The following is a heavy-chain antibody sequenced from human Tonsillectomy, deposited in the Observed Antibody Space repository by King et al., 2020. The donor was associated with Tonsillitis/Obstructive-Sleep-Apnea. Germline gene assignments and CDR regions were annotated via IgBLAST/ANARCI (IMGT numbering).Heavy chain of an antibody. D-gene: IGHD3-10*01. V-gene: IGHV2-5*02. CDR1: GFSLSTSGVG. J-gene: IGHJ6*03. Sequence: ITLKESGPTLVKPTQTLTLTCTFSGFSLSTSGVGVGWIRQPPGKALEWLALIYWDDDKRYSPSLKSRLTITKDTSKNQVVLTMTNMDPVDTATYYCTHSSRIWFGDPQNYYSFYMDVWGKGTTVTVSS. CDR2: IYWDDDK. CDR3: THSSRIWFGDPQNYYSFYMDV.